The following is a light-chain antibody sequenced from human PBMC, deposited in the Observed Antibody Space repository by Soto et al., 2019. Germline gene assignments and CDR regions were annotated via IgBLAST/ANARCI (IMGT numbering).Light chain of an antibody. Sequence: EIVLTQSPGTLSLSPGERATLSCRASQSVSSSYLAWYQQKPGQAPRLLIYGASSRATGIPDRFSGSGSGTDFTLTISSLEPEDFAVYYCQQRYNWPPVTFGGGTKVDIK. CDR3: QQRYNWPPVT. CDR2: GAS. J-gene: IGKJ4*01. CDR1: QSVSSSY. V-gene: IGKV3D-20*02.